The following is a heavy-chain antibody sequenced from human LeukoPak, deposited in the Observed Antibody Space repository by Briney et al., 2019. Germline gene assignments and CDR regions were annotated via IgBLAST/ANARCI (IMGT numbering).Heavy chain of an antibody. CDR2: IIPILGIA. CDR3: ERHMVEEGARYWFDP. J-gene: IGHJ5*02. CDR1: GGTFSSYA. D-gene: IGHD2-21*01. Sequence: SVKVSCKASGGTFSSYAISWVRQAPGQGLEWMGRIIPILGIANYAQKFQGRVTITADKSTSTAYMELSSLRSEDTAVYYCERHMVEEGARYWFDPWGQGTLVTLSS. V-gene: IGHV1-69*04.